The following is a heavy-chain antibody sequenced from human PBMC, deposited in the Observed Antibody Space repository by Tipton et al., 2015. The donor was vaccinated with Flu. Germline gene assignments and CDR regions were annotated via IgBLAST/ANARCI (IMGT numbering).Heavy chain of an antibody. CDR2: IYYSGGT. V-gene: IGHV4-39*01. D-gene: IGHD6-6*01. J-gene: IGHJ4*02. Sequence: TLSLTCTDSGGSISSSSYNWGWIRQPPGKGLEWIGSIYYSGGTYYNPSLKSRVTMSVDTSKNQFSLKLNSVTAADTAVYYCARGTNSISSLPFDSWGRGTLVTVSS. CDR3: ARGTNSISSLPFDS. CDR1: GGSISSSSYN.